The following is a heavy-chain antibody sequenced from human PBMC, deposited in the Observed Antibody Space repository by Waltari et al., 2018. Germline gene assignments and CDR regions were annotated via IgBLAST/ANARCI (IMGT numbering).Heavy chain of an antibody. D-gene: IGHD3-22*01. Sequence: QVQLVQSGAEVKKPGASVKVSCKASGYTFTGYYMNWVRQAPGQGLEWMGWINPNSGGTTYAQKFQGRVTMTRDTSISTAYMELSRLRSDDTAVYYCARDMGRGLLPYFDYWGQGTLVTVSS. CDR1: GYTFTGYY. V-gene: IGHV1-2*02. CDR2: INPNSGGT. J-gene: IGHJ4*02. CDR3: ARDMGRGLLPYFDY.